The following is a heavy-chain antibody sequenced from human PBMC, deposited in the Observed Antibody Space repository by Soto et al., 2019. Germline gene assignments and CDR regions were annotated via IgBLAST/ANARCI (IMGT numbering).Heavy chain of an antibody. CDR3: ARDTPNYGSSWYFEFQGDGMDV. J-gene: IGHJ6*02. V-gene: IGHV1-46*01. D-gene: IGHD6-13*01. Sequence: QVQLVQSGAEVKKPGASVKVSCKASGYTFTGYYMHWVRQAPGQGLEWMGWINPSGGGTNYAQKFQGRVTMTRDTSTSTVYMELSSLRSEDTAVYYCARDTPNYGSSWYFEFQGDGMDVWGQGTTVTVSS. CDR1: GYTFTGYY. CDR2: INPSGGGT.